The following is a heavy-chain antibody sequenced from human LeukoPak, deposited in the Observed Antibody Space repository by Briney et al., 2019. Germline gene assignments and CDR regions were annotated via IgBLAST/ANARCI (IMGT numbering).Heavy chain of an antibody. CDR3: ARGVGRRSYQLLFRHYYYGMDV. D-gene: IGHD2-2*01. CDR2: MNHNSGNT. J-gene: IGHJ6*02. V-gene: IGHV1-8*01. Sequence: ASVKVSCKASGYTFTSYDINWVRQATGQGLEWMGWMNHNSGNTGYAQKFQGRVTMTRNTSISTAYMELSSLRSEDTAVYYCARGVGRRSYQLLFRHYYYGMDVWGQGTTVTVSS. CDR1: GYTFTSYD.